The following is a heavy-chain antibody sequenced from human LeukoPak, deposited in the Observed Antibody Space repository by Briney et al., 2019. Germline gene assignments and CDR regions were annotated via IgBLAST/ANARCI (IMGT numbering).Heavy chain of an antibody. J-gene: IGHJ4*02. CDR3: ARDKVYPSTGDFDY. CDR1: GFTFSTYW. CDR2: INGDGTTR. V-gene: IGHV3-74*01. Sequence: GGSLRLSCAASGFTFSTYWMHWVRHAPGEGLVWVSRINGDGTTRTYADSVKGRFTISRDNAKNSLYLQMNSLRAEDTAVYYCARDKVYPSTGDFDYWGQGTLVTVSS. D-gene: IGHD4-17*01.